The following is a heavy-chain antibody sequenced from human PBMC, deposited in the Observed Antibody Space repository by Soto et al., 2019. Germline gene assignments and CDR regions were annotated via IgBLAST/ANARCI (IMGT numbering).Heavy chain of an antibody. V-gene: IGHV3-48*01. Sequence: PGGSLRLSCAASGFIFSTYSMNWVRQGPGKGLEWVSYISSSSSTIFYTDSVKGRFTVSRDNAKNSLYLQMNSLRAEDTAVYYCARVARYSGYRTLHFDYWGQGTLVTVSS. J-gene: IGHJ4*02. D-gene: IGHD5-12*01. CDR2: ISSSSSTI. CDR1: GFIFSTYS. CDR3: ARVARYSGYRTLHFDY.